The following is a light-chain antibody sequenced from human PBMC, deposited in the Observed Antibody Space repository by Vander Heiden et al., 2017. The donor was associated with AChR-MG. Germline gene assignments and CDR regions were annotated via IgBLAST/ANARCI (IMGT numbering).Light chain of an antibody. J-gene: IGLJ2*01. V-gene: IGLV3-21*02. CDR1: YIGRKS. Sequence: SYVLTQSPSVSVASGATDRITCGGDYIGRKSVHRYQQRPGQAPVLVASAETDRPSGIPERFSGSNSGNTATLTIGRVEAVDEADYYCQVWDGISDHAVFGGGTKLTVL. CDR2: AET. CDR3: QVWDGISDHAV.